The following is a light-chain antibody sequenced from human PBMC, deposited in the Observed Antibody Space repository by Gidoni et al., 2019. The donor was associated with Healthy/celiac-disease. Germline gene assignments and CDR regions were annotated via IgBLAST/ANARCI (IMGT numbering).Light chain of an antibody. CDR3: QQYGSSPQWT. CDR1: QSGSSSY. V-gene: IGKV3-20*01. J-gene: IGKJ1*01. Sequence: EIVLTQSPGTLSLSPAERATLSFRASQSGSSSYLAWYQQKPGQAPRLLISGASSRATGIPDRFSVSGCGTDFTLTISRLGPEDFAVYYCQQYGSSPQWTFGQGTKVEIK. CDR2: GAS.